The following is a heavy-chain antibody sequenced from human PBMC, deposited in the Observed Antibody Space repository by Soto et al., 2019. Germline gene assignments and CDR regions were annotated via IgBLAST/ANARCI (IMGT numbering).Heavy chain of an antibody. CDR2: ISYDGSNK. CDR1: GFTFSSYG. Sequence: QVQLVESGGGVVQPGRSLRLSCAASGFTFSSYGMHWVRQAPGKGLEWVAVISYDGSNKYYADSVKGRFTISRDNSKNSVYLEMNSLRAEDTAVYFCAKDGYCSSTSCPNRIYYYYYGMDVWGQGTTVTVSS. D-gene: IGHD2-2*03. CDR3: AKDGYCSSTSCPNRIYYYYYGMDV. V-gene: IGHV3-30*18. J-gene: IGHJ6*02.